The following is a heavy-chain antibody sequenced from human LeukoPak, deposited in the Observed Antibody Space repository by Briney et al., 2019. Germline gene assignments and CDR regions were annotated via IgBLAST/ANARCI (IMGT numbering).Heavy chain of an antibody. CDR3: ARVRYFDWLSSYGQGHGMDV. V-gene: IGHV1-8*02. Sequence: ASVKVSCKASGYTFTSYGISWVRQATGQGLEWMGWMNPNSGNTGYAQKFQGRVTMTRNTSISTAYMELSSLRSEDTAVYYCARVRYFDWLSSYGQGHGMDVWGQGTTVTVSS. J-gene: IGHJ6*02. D-gene: IGHD3-9*01. CDR2: MNPNSGNT. CDR1: GYTFTSYG.